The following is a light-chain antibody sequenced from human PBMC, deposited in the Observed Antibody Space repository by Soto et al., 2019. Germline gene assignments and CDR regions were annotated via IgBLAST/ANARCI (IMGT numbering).Light chain of an antibody. CDR2: EGS. J-gene: IGLJ1*01. CDR1: SSDVGSYNL. CDR3: CSYAGSSTLYV. V-gene: IGLV2-23*01. Sequence: SALTQPASVSRSPGESITISCPGTSSDVGSYNLVSWYQQHPGKAPKLMIYEGSKRPSGVSNRFSGSKSGNTASLTISGLQAEDEADYYCCSYAGSSTLYVFGTGTKV.